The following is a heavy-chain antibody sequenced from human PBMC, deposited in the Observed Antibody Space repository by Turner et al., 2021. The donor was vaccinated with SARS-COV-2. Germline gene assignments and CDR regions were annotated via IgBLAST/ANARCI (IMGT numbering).Heavy chain of an antibody. CDR1: GGTFSSYA. CDR3: ARDRDYDSSGYWEQS. J-gene: IGHJ4*02. V-gene: IGHV1-69*06. Sequence: QVQLEQSGAEVKKPGSSVKVSCKASGGTFSSYAISWERQAPGQGLEWMGGIIPIFDTTNYAQKFQGRVTITADKSTSTAYMELSGLRSEDTAVYYCARDRDYDSSGYWEQSWGQGTLVTVSS. D-gene: IGHD3-22*01. CDR2: IIPIFDTT.